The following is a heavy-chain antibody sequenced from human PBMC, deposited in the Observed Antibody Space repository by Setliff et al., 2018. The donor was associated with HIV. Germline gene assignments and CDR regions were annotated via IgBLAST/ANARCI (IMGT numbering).Heavy chain of an antibody. CDR2: IDYSGSA. J-gene: IGHJ4*02. V-gene: IGHV4-31*03. CDR1: GDSISSGGYY. CDR3: AREGKTAMVTKYFDY. Sequence: PSETLSLTCTVSGDSISSGGYYWSWIRQHPGKGLEWIGYIDYSGSAFYNPSLKSRITISVDTSKNQFSLRMKSVTAADTAMYYCAREGKTAMVTKYFDYWGQGTMVTVS. D-gene: IGHD5-18*01.